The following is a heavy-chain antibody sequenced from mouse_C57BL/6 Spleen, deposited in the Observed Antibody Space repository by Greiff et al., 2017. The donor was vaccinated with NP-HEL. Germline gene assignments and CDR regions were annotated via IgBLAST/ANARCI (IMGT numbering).Heavy chain of an antibody. CDR1: GFTFSDYG. V-gene: IGHV5-17*01. Sequence: EVKLQESGGGLVKPGGSLKLSCAASGFTFSDYGMHWVRQAPEKGLEWVAYISSGSSTIYYADTVKGRFTISRDNAKNTLFLQMTSLRSEDTAMYYCARRKDYDDAMDYWGQGTSVTVSS. CDR3: ARRKDYDDAMDY. J-gene: IGHJ4*01. CDR2: ISSGSSTI. D-gene: IGHD2-4*01.